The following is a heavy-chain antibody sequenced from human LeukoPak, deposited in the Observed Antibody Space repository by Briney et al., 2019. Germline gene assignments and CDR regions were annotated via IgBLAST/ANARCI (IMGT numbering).Heavy chain of an antibody. V-gene: IGHV1-69*13. J-gene: IGHJ4*02. Sequence: GASVKISCKASGGTFSSYAISWVRQAPGQGLEWMGGIIPIFGTANYAQKFQGRVTITADESTSTAYMELSSLRSEDTAVHYCARGRKNYDFPNWGQGTLVTVSS. D-gene: IGHD3-3*01. CDR2: IIPIFGTA. CDR1: GGTFSSYA. CDR3: ARGRKNYDFPN.